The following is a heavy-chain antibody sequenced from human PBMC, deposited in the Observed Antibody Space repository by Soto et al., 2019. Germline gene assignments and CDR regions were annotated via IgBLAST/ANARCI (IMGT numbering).Heavy chain of an antibody. V-gene: IGHV3-23*01. CDR1: GFSFSSYA. J-gene: IGHJ1*01. CDR3: AKDVHYDIVTGIEYFDH. CDR2: ISGTGRVT. Sequence: EVQLLESGGGLVQPGESLKISCAVSGFSFSSYAMSWVRQAPGKGLEWVSGISGTGRVTNYAESVKGRFTISRDNPKNTLSLEMKSLRAEDTAVYYCAKDVHYDIVTGIEYFDHWGQGTLFTVSS. D-gene: IGHD3-9*01.